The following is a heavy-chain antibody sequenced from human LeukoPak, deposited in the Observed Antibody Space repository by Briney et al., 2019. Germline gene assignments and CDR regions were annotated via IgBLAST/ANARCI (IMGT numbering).Heavy chain of an antibody. CDR2: IYYSGST. V-gene: IGHV4-59*08. J-gene: IGHJ4*02. Sequence: SETLSLTCTVSGGSLSNHYWSWIRQPPGKGLEWIGYIYYSGSTNYNPSLKSRVTISVDTSKNQFSLKLSSVTAADTAVYYCARHPSYDILTGSAIDYWGQGTLVTVSS. CDR1: GGSLSNHY. CDR3: ARHPSYDILTGSAIDY. D-gene: IGHD3-9*01.